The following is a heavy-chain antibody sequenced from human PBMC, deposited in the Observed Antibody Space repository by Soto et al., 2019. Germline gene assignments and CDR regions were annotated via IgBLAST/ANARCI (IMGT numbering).Heavy chain of an antibody. CDR1: GYTFTGYY. Sequence: GASVKVSCKASGYTFTGYYMHWVRQAPGQGLEWMGWINPNSGSTSYAQKFQGRVTMTRDTSTSTVYMELSSLRSEDTAVYYCARDGLLTWIQLWFAYYYGMDVWGQGTTVTVSS. J-gene: IGHJ6*02. CDR2: INPNSGST. V-gene: IGHV1-46*01. D-gene: IGHD5-18*01. CDR3: ARDGLLTWIQLWFAYYYGMDV.